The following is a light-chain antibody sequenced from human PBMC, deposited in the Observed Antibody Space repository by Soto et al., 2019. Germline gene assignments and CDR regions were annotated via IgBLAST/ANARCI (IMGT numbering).Light chain of an antibody. J-gene: IGKJ5*01. CDR2: GAS. V-gene: IGKV3-15*01. Sequence: EIVMTQSPVILSMSPGERATLSCRASQSVGTNLAWYQQKPGQAPRLLIYGASTRATGIPARFSGSGSGTEFTLTISSLQSEDFAVYYCQQYNNWPPITFGQGTRLEIK. CDR1: QSVGTN. CDR3: QQYNNWPPIT.